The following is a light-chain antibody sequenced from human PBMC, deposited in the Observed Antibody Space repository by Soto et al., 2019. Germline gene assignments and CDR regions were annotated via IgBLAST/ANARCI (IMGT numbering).Light chain of an antibody. CDR2: GAS. CDR1: QSVSSS. CDR3: QQYKSWPS. J-gene: IGKJ3*01. V-gene: IGKV3-15*01. Sequence: EIVMTQSPGTLSVSPGERATLSCRASQSVSSSLAWYQQKPGQAPRLLMYGASTRATGIPARFSGSGSGTEFTLTISSLQSEDFAVYYCQQYKSWPSFGPGTKVDIK.